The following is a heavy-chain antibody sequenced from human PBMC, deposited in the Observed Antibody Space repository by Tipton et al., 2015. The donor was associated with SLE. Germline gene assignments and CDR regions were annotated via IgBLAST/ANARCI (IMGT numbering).Heavy chain of an antibody. CDR2: IYTSGST. D-gene: IGHD7-27*01. CDR3: ARDLGYINWGSQGYFDY. V-gene: IGHV4-61*09. Sequence: LRLSCTVSGGSISSGSYYWSWIRQPAGKGLEWIGYIYTSGSTYYNPSLKSRVTISVDTSKNQFSLKLSSVTAADTAVYYCARDLGYINWGSQGYFDYWGQGTLVTVSS. J-gene: IGHJ4*02. CDR1: GGSISSGSYY.